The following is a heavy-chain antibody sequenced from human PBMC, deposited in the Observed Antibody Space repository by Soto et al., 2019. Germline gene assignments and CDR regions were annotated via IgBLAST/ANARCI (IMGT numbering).Heavy chain of an antibody. CDR2: ISSSSSYI. CDR3: ARDPGFGMVRGVSDY. J-gene: IGHJ4*02. D-gene: IGHD3-10*01. Sequence: VQLQESGPGLVKPSGTLSLTCAVSGGSISSSNWWSWVRQPPGKGLEWVSSISSSSSYIYYADSVKGRFTISRDNAKNSLYLQMNSLRAEDTAVYYCARDPGFGMVRGVSDYWGQGTLVTVSS. CDR1: GGSISSSN. V-gene: IGHV3-21*01.